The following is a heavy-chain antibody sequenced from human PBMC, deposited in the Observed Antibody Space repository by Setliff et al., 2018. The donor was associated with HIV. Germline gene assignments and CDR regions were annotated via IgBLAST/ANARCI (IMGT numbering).Heavy chain of an antibody. CDR1: GHTFTGYY. D-gene: IGHD3-3*01. CDR2: INPNSGGT. J-gene: IGHJ1*01. V-gene: IGHV1-2*02. CDR3: ARGANNPHWYYDTWSGPSSGYFQH. Sequence: ASVKVSCKASGHTFTGYYMHWVRQAPGQGLEWMGWINPNSGGTNYAQKFQGRVTMTTDTSISTSYLDLSRLRSDDTAVYYCARGANNPHWYYDTWSGPSSGYFQHWGQGTQVTVSS.